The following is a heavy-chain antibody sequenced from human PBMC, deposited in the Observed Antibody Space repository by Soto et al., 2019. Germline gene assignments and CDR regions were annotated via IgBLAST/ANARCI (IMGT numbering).Heavy chain of an antibody. J-gene: IGHJ3*02. V-gene: IGHV1-18*01. CDR1: GYTFTSYG. D-gene: IGHD2-21*02. CDR3: ARDNFPVVTDALDI. CDR2: ISAYNGNT. Sequence: ASVKVSCKASGYTFTSYGISWVRQAPGQGLEWMGWISAYNGNTNYAQKLQGRVTMTTDTSTSTAYMELRSLRSDDTAVYYCARDNFPVVTDALDIWGQGTMVTVSS.